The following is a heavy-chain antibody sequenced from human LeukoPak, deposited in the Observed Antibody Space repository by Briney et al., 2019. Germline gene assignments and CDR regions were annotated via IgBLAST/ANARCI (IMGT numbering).Heavy chain of an antibody. V-gene: IGHV3-11*04. Sequence: GGSLRLSCAASGFTFSDYYMSWIRQAPGKGLEWISYINTSGDTIYYVDSVKGRFTISRDNSKNTLYLQMNSLRAEDTAVYYCARDMRGPYDSSGSYFDYWGQGTLVTVSS. CDR2: INTSGDTI. D-gene: IGHD3-22*01. CDR1: GFTFSDYY. CDR3: ARDMRGPYDSSGSYFDY. J-gene: IGHJ4*02.